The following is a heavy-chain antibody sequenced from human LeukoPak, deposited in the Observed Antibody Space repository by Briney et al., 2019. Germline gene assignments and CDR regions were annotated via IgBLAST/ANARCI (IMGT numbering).Heavy chain of an antibody. CDR2: INHSGST. CDR3: ARTPGIAAAGGSPDY. CDR1: GGSISSSSYY. Sequence: SETLSLTCTVSGGSISSSSYYWGWIRQPPGKGLEWIGEINHSGSTNYNPSLKSRVTISVDTSKNQFSLKLSSVTAADTAVYYCARTPGIAAAGGSPDYWGQGTLVTVSS. V-gene: IGHV4-39*07. J-gene: IGHJ4*02. D-gene: IGHD6-13*01.